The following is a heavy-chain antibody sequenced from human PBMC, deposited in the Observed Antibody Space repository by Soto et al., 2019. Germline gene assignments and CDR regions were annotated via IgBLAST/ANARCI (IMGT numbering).Heavy chain of an antibody. J-gene: IGHJ4*02. CDR1: GFTFSSYS. D-gene: IGHD4-17*01. CDR2: ISSSSSTI. Sequence: EVQLVESGGGLVQPGGSLRLSCAASGFTFSSYSTNWVRQAPGKGLEWVSYISSSSSTIYYADSVKGRFTISRDNAKNSLYLQMNSLRDEDTAVYYCARVSSDYGDYYFDYWGQGTLVTVSS. V-gene: IGHV3-48*02. CDR3: ARVSSDYGDYYFDY.